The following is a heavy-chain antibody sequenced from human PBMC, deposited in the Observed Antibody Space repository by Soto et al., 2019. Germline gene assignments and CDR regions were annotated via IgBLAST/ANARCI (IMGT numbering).Heavy chain of an antibody. CDR1: GYGFTSYA. CDR3: ARDVTYYDILTGRKGAFDI. Sequence: ASVRVSYRASGYGFTSYAMHWVRQAPGQRLEWMGWINAGNGNTKYSQKFQGRVTITRDTSASTAYMELSSLRSEDTAVYYCARDVTYYDILTGRKGAFDIWGQGTMVTVSS. V-gene: IGHV1-3*01. D-gene: IGHD3-9*01. J-gene: IGHJ3*02. CDR2: INAGNGNT.